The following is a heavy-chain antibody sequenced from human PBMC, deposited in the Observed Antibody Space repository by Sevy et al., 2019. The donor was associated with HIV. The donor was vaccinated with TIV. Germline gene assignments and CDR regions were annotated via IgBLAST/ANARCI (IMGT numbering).Heavy chain of an antibody. CDR1: GFTFSSYS. V-gene: IGHV3-21*01. Sequence: GGSLRLSCAASGFTFSSYSMNWVRQAPGKGLEWVSSISSSSSYIYYADSVKGRFTISRDNAKNSLYLQMNSLRAEDTAVYYCARPPLNYYHRSGYYFAGGQGTLVTVSS. J-gene: IGHJ4*02. CDR2: ISSSSSYI. D-gene: IGHD3-22*01. CDR3: ARPPLNYYHRSGYYFA.